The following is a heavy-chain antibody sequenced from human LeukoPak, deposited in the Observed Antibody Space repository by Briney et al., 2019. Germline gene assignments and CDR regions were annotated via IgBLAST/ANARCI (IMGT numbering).Heavy chain of an antibody. Sequence: GGSLRLSCAASGFTFCNSWVHWVRQAPGKGLVWVSLINADGSTATYADSVKGRFTISRDNARNTLSLQMNSLTIEDTAVYYCVVVVEPPDSDGFDVWGQGTMITVSS. CDR2: INADGSTA. J-gene: IGHJ3*01. CDR3: VVVVEPPDSDGFDV. D-gene: IGHD1-14*01. CDR1: GFTFCNSW. V-gene: IGHV3-74*01.